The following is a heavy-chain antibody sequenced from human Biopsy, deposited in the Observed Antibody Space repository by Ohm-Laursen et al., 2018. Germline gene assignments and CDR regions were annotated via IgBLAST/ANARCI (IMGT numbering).Heavy chain of an antibody. V-gene: IGHV1-2*02. D-gene: IGHD6-19*01. Sequence: ASVKVSCKASGFSFTGYYIHWVRQAPGQGLEWMGWISPKSGGTNYAQKFQGNITMTKNTSMSTAYLEMSRLRSDDTAVYYCALQSVAQMKNFDYWGQGTLVTVSS. CDR3: ALQSVAQMKNFDY. CDR2: ISPKSGGT. J-gene: IGHJ4*02. CDR1: GFSFTGYY.